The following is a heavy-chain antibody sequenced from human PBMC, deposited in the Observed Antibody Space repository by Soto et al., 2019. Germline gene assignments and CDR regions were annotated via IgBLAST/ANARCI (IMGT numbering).Heavy chain of an antibody. CDR3: AREDSSSPSIYFDY. D-gene: IGHD6-6*01. Sequence: SETLSLTCTVSGGSISSYYWSWIRQPAGKGLEWIGRIYTSGSTNYNPSLKSRVTMSVDTSKNQFSLKLSSVTAADTAVYYCAREDSSSPSIYFDYWGQGTLVTVSS. CDR1: GGSISSYY. CDR2: IYTSGST. V-gene: IGHV4-4*07. J-gene: IGHJ4*02.